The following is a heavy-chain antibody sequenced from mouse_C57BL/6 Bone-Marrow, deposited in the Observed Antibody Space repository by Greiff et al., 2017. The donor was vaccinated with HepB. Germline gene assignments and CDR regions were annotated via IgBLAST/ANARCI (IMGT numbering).Heavy chain of an antibody. D-gene: IGHD2-3*01. J-gene: IGHJ1*03. CDR3: ARDGTFLCLRYFDV. CDR2: IYPRSGNT. Sequence: VQLQQSGAELARPGASVKLSCKASGYTFTSYGISWVKQRTGQGLEWIGEIYPRSGNTYYNEKFKGKATLTADKSSSTAYMELRSLTSEDSAVYFCARDGTFLCLRYFDVWGTGTTVTVSS. V-gene: IGHV1-81*01. CDR1: GYTFTSYG.